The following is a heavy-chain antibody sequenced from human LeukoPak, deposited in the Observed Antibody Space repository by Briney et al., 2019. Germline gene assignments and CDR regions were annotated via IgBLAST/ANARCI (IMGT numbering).Heavy chain of an antibody. J-gene: IGHJ4*02. CDR2: IQYDGNKR. CDR3: ANTMYSSAWSPFDY. Sequence: GGSLRLSCAASTFTFSRYGMHWVRQAPGKGLVGVAFIQYDGNKRYYADSVEGRFTISRDNSKNTLYLQMNSLRREDTALYYCANTMYSSAWSPFDYWGRGTLVTVSS. CDR1: TFTFSRYG. D-gene: IGHD6-19*01. V-gene: IGHV3-30*02.